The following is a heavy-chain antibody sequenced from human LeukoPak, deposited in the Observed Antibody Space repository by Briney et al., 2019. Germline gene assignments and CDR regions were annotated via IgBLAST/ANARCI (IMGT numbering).Heavy chain of an antibody. CDR1: GYTFTSYY. Sequence: ASVNVSCKASGYTFTSYYMHWVRQAPGKGLEWMGGFDPEDGETIYAQKFQGRDTMTEDTSTDTAYMELSSLRSEDTAVYYCATLGLQTHKRIYYYGMDVWGQGTTVTVSS. J-gene: IGHJ6*02. V-gene: IGHV1-24*01. CDR2: FDPEDGET. CDR3: ATLGLQTHKRIYYYGMDV. D-gene: IGHD5-24*01.